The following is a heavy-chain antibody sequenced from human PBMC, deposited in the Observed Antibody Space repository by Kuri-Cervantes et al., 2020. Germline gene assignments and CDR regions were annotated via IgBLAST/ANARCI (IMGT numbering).Heavy chain of an antibody. CDR2: ISSSSSYI. J-gene: IGHJ4*02. CDR1: GFTFSSYG. Sequence: GGSLRLSCAASGFTFSSYGMNWVRQAPGKGLEWVSSISSSSSYIYYADSVKGRFTISRDKSKNTLYLQMNSLRVEDTAVYYCARGGYSYGYDYWGQGTLVTVSS. V-gene: IGHV3-21*01. D-gene: IGHD5-18*01. CDR3: ARGGYSYGYDY.